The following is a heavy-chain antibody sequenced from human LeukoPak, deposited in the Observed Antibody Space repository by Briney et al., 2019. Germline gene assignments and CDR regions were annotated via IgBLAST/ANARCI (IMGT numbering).Heavy chain of an antibody. Sequence: SETLSLTCTVSGGSISSYYWNWIRLPPGKGLEWIGYIYYSGSTNYNPSLKSRVTISVDTSKNQFSLKLSSVTAADTAVYYCARSIWFGAFDWAQGTLVTVSS. CDR3: ARSIWFGAFD. D-gene: IGHD3-10*01. CDR1: GGSISSYY. J-gene: IGHJ4*02. V-gene: IGHV4-59*08. CDR2: IYYSGST.